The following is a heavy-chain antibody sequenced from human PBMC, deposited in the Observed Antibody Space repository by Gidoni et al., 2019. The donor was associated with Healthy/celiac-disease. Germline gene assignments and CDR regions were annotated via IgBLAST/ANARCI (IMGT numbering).Heavy chain of an antibody. CDR1: GFTFSSYG. J-gene: IGHJ4*02. CDR2: ISYDGSNK. V-gene: IGHV3-30*18. Sequence: QVQLVESGGGVVQPGRSLRLSCAASGFTFSSYGMHWVRQAPGKGLEWVAVISYDGSNKYYADSVKGRFTISRDNSKNTLYLQMNSLRAEDTAVYYCAKQRFDYWGQGTLVTVSS. CDR3: AKQRFDY.